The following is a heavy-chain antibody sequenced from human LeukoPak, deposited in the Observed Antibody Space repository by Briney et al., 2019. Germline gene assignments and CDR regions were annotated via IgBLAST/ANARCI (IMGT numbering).Heavy chain of an antibody. CDR1: GFTFSSFV. V-gene: IGHV3-23*01. Sequence: GGSLRLSCEASGFTFSSFVMSWFRRAPGKGLEWVSPISNNGGYTYYADSVKGRFTISRDNSKNTLYLQMNSLRAEDTAVYYCARETGSAVGSTDFDYWGQGTLVTVSS. CDR3: ARETGSAVGSTDFDY. J-gene: IGHJ4*02. D-gene: IGHD4-17*01. CDR2: ISNNGGYT.